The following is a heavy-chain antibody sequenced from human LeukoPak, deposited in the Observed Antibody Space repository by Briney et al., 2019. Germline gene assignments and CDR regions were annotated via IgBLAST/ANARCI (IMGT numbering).Heavy chain of an antibody. V-gene: IGHV4-59*08. CDR2: IYYSGST. J-gene: IGHJ6*02. Sequence: PSETLSLTCTVSGGSISSYYWTWIRQPPGKGLEWIGYIYYSGSTSYNPSLMSRVTFSVDTSKNQFSLKLSSVTAADTAVYFCTRHTPVRLSSGYYFGMDVWGQGTTVTVSS. CDR1: GGSISSYY. CDR3: TRHTPVRLSSGYYFGMDV.